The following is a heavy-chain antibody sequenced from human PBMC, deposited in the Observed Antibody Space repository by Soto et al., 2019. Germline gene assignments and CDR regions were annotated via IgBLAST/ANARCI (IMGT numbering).Heavy chain of an antibody. V-gene: IGHV1-24*01. J-gene: IGHJ4*02. Sequence: ASLKVSCKISVYTNTEYSMHWVRQTNGKGLEWMGGFDPEDGETIYAQKFQGRVTMTEDTSTDTAYMELSSLGSEDTAVYYCATEANAVAAREDYYFDYWGQGTLVTVSS. CDR2: FDPEDGET. D-gene: IGHD1-1*01. CDR3: ATEANAVAAREDYYFDY. CDR1: VYTNTEYS.